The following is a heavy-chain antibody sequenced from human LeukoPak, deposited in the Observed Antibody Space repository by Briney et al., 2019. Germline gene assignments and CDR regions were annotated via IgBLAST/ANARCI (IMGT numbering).Heavy chain of an antibody. CDR2: IIPIFGTA. CDR3: ARHVKGSWPPGIDYFDY. CDR1: GGTFSSYA. J-gene: IGHJ4*02. D-gene: IGHD1-26*01. V-gene: IGHV1-69*05. Sequence: SVKVSCKASGGTFSSYAISWVRQAPGQGLEWMGGIIPIFGTANYAQKLQGRVTMTTDTSTSTAYMELRSLRSDDTAVYYCARHVKGSWPPGIDYFDYWGQGTLVTVSS.